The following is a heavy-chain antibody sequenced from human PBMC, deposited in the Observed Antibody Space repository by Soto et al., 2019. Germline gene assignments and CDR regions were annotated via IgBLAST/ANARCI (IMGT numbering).Heavy chain of an antibody. Sequence: GGSLRLSCAASGFTFSSYAMSWVRQAPGKGLEWVSAISGSGGSTYYADSVKGRFTISRDNSKNTLYLQMNSLRAEDTAVYYCAKQEGYFDWLLANFDYWGQGTLVTVSS. V-gene: IGHV3-23*01. CDR1: GFTFSSYA. J-gene: IGHJ4*02. CDR3: AKQEGYFDWLLANFDY. CDR2: ISGSGGST. D-gene: IGHD3-9*01.